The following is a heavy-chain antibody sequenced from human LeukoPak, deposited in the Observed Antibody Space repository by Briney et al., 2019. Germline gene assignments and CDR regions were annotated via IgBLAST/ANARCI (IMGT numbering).Heavy chain of an antibody. J-gene: IGHJ4*02. D-gene: IGHD2-2*01. CDR2: IYYSGST. Sequence: PSETLSLTCTVSGGSISSSSYYWGWIRQPPGKGLQWIGSIYYSGSTYYNPSLKSRVTISVDTSKNQFSLKLSSVTAADTAVYYCAREWGGVVVVPAARSYFDYWGQGTLVTVSS. CDR1: GGSISSSSYY. V-gene: IGHV4-39*07. CDR3: AREWGGVVVVPAARSYFDY.